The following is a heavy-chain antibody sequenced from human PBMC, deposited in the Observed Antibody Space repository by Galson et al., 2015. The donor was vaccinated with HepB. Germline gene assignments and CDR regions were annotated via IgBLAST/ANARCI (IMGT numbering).Heavy chain of an antibody. Sequence: ETLSLTCAVSGYSISSGYCCGWIRQSPGKGLAWIGTICHSGSTYYNPSLKSRVTISVDTSKNEFSLKLSTVTAADTAVYYCTRVCSGGTCTDYWGQGTLVTVSS. CDR3: TRVCSGGTCTDY. D-gene: IGHD2-15*01. CDR1: GYSISSGYC. V-gene: IGHV4-38-2*01. CDR2: ICHSGST. J-gene: IGHJ4*02.